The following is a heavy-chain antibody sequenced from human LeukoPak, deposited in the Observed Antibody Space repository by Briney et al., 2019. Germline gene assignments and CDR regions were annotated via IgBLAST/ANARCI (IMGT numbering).Heavy chain of an antibody. CDR3: ARGGGYYGSGSYSGYYYYYGMDV. D-gene: IGHD3-10*01. CDR1: GGSISSYS. V-gene: IGHV4-59*12. J-gene: IGHJ6*02. CDR2: IHYSGST. Sequence: SETLSLTCTVSGGSISSYSWSWIRQPPGKGLQWIGYIHYSGSTNYNPSLKRRVTISVDTSKNQLSLKLSSVTAADTAVYYCARGGGYYGSGSYSGYYYYYGMDVWGQGTTVTVSS.